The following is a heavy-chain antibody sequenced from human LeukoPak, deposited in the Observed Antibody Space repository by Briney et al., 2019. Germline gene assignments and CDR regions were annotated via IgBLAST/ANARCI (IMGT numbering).Heavy chain of an antibody. CDR3: ARDSYGDYPHMDY. V-gene: IGHV3-21*01. CDR2: ISSSSSYI. D-gene: IGHD4-17*01. Sequence: PGRSLRLSCAASGFTFSSYSMNWVRQAPGKGLEWVSSISSSSSYIYYADSVKGRFTISRDNAKNSLYLQMNSLRAEDTAVYYCARDSYGDYPHMDYWGQGTLVTVSS. J-gene: IGHJ4*02. CDR1: GFTFSSYS.